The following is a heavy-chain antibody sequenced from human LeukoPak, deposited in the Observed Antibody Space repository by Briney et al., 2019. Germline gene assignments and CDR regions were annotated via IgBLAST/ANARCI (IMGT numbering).Heavy chain of an antibody. CDR3: ARTSWSGGAGRIVVVPAAIHWFDP. J-gene: IGHJ5*02. V-gene: IGHV4-34*01. CDR2: INHSGST. Sequence: SETLSLTCAVYGGSFSGYYWSWIRQPPGKGLEWIGEINHSGSTNYNPSLKSRVTISVDASKNQFSLKLSSVTAADTAVYYCARTSWSGGAGRIVVVPAAIHWFDPWGQGTLVTVSS. D-gene: IGHD2-2*01. CDR1: GGSFSGYY.